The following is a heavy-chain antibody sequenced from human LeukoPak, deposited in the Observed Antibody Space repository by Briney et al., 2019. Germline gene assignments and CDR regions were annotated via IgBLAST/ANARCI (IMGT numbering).Heavy chain of an antibody. CDR2: ISCSGRNK. Sequence: PGGSLRLSCAASGFTFSNYEFNWVRQAPGRGLEWVSYISCSGRNKYYADSVKGRYTISRDNAKNTLYLQMNSLRAEDPAVYYCAGGLVHLWSKYYRGEGDLVTVSS. CDR3: AGGLVHLWSKYY. J-gene: IGHJ4*02. D-gene: IGHD5-18*01. CDR1: GFTFSNYE. V-gene: IGHV3-48*03.